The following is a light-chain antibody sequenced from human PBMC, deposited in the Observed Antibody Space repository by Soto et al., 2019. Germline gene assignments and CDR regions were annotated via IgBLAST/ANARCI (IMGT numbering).Light chain of an antibody. J-gene: IGKJ5*01. Sequence: EIVLTQSPGTLSLSPGERATLSCRASQTVRNNYLAWYQQKPGQAPRLLIYGASNRATGIPDRFSGSGAGTDFTLTISRLEPEDFAVYYCQQYSSSLITFGQGTRLEI. V-gene: IGKV3-20*01. CDR3: QQYSSSLIT. CDR2: GAS. CDR1: QTVRNNY.